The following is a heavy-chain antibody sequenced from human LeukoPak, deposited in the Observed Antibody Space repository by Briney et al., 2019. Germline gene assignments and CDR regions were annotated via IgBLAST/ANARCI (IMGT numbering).Heavy chain of an antibody. V-gene: IGHV1-18*01. CDR3: AKEASSWTDYYYGMDV. Sequence: GASVKVSCKASGYTFTSYGISWVRQAPGQGLEWMGWISAYNGNTNYAQKLQGRVTMTTDTSTSTAYMELRSLRSDDTAVYYCAKEASSWTDYYYGMDVWGQGTTVTVSS. J-gene: IGHJ6*02. CDR2: ISAYNGNT. D-gene: IGHD6-13*01. CDR1: GYTFTSYG.